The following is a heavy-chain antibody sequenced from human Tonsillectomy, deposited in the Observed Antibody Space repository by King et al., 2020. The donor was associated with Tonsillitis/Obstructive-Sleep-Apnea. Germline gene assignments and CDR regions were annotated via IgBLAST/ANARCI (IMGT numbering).Heavy chain of an antibody. CDR2: SRPNNGDT. D-gene: IGHD3-22*01. J-gene: IGHJ1*01. CDR3: ARDYYDSSGYYHGYFKH. V-gene: IGHV1-18*01. CDR1: GYTFTNYD. Sequence: QLVQSGAEVKKPGASVKVSCKASGYTFTNYDITWVRQAPGQGLEWMGWSRPNNGDTNYAQKLQGRVTMTSDTYTSTAYMDLRSLRYDYTAGYYCARDYYDSSGYYHGYFKHWGQGTLVTVSS.